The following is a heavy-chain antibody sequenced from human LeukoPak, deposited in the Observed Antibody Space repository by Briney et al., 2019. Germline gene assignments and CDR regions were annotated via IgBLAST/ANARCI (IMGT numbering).Heavy chain of an antibody. CDR3: AAGGGDYDGEFDY. J-gene: IGHJ4*02. CDR1: GFTFSSYS. D-gene: IGHD3-22*01. V-gene: IGHV3-21*01. CDR2: ISSSSSYI. Sequence: GGSLRLSCAASGFTFSSYSMNRVRQAPGKGLEWVSSISSSSSYIYYADSVKGRFTISRDNAKNSLYLQMNSLRAEDTAVYYCAAGGGDYDGEFDYWGQGTLVTVSS.